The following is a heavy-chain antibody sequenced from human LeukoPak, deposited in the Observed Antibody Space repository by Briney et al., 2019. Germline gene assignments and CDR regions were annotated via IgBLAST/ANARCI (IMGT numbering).Heavy chain of an antibody. CDR2: IYHSGNS. CDR3: ARDCPIWPNYYGMDV. Sequence: PSETLSLTCTVSGYSISSGYYWGWIRQSPGKGLEWIGSIYHSGNSYYNPSLKSRVTISVDSSKNQFSLKLSSVTAADTAVYYCARDCPIWPNYYGMDVWGQGTTVTVS. V-gene: IGHV4-38-2*02. J-gene: IGHJ6*02. CDR1: GYSISSGYY. D-gene: IGHD2-2*02.